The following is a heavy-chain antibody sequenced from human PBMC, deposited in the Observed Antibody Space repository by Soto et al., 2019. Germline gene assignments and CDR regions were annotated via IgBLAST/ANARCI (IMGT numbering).Heavy chain of an antibody. CDR3: AREKSDLELFNWLDP. Sequence: PGECLKISCEASGYSFTTYWISWVRQMPGKGLEWMGAIDPRDSYTKYSPSFQGHVTISVDKSISTAYLQWNSLKASDTAIYYCAREKSDLELFNWLDPWGQGTLVTVSS. D-gene: IGHD1-7*01. V-gene: IGHV5-10-1*01. CDR2: IDPRDSYT. J-gene: IGHJ5*02. CDR1: GYSFTTYW.